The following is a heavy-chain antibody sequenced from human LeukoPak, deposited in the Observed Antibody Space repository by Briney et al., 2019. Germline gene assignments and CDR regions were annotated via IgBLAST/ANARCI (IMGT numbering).Heavy chain of an antibody. D-gene: IGHD3-22*01. V-gene: IGHV3-23*01. CDR1: GFTFSSYS. CDR2: ISGSGGST. CDR3: AKGGASGSTDY. Sequence: GGSLRLSCAASGFTFSSYSMNWVRQAPGKGLEWVSAISGSGGSTYYADSVKGRFTISRDNSKNTLYLQMNSLRAEDTAVYYCAKGGASGSTDYWGQGTLVTVSS. J-gene: IGHJ4*02.